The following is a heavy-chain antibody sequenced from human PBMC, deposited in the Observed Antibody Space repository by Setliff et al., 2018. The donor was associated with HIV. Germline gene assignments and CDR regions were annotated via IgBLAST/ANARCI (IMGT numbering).Heavy chain of an antibody. CDR1: GFTFSGAW. J-gene: IGHJ4*02. V-gene: IGHV3-15*01. Sequence: GGSLRLSCGASGFTFSGAWMSWFLQAPGKGLEWVGLIKSKRDSETTHYAAPVQGSFTILRDDSENTLYLQMTSRKTEDTAVYYCATPPLPGSSADIWGSDYFDYWGQGALVTVSS. CDR3: ATPPLPGSSADIWGSDYFDY. D-gene: IGHD5-12*01. CDR2: IKSKRDSETT.